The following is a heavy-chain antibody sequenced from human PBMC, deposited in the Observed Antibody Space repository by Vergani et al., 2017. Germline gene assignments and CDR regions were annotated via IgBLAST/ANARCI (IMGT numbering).Heavy chain of an antibody. D-gene: IGHD2-21*02. CDR1: GFTFSSNA. CDR2: ISGSGGST. J-gene: IGHJ4*02. V-gene: IGHV3-23*01. CDR3: ATTPPFYCGGDCYPDY. Sequence: EVQLLESGGGLVQPGGSLRLSCAASGFTFSSNAMSWVCQGPGKGLEWVSAISGSGGSTYYADSVKGRLTISRDNSKNTLYLQMNSLRAEDTAVYYCATTPPFYCGGDCYPDYWGQGTLVTVSS.